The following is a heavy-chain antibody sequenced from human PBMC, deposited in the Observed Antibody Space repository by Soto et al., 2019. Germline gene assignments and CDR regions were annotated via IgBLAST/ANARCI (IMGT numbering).Heavy chain of an antibody. CDR3: ARRVDTANREFDN. CDR2: IYYSGST. V-gene: IGHV4-39*01. Sequence: SETLSLTXTVSGGSISSSSYYWGWIRQPPGKGLEWIGSIYYSGSTYYNPSLKSRVTISVDTSKNQFSLKLSSVTAADTAVYYCARRVDTANREFDNWGQGTLVTVSS. J-gene: IGHJ4*02. CDR1: GGSISSSSYY. D-gene: IGHD5-18*01.